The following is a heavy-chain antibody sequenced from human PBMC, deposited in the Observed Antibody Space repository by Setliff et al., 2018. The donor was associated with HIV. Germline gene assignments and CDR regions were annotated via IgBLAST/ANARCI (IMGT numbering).Heavy chain of an antibody. Sequence: ASVKVSCKASGYTFTGFYMHWVRQAPGQGLERMGITNPSGGSTSYAQKFQGRVTMTRDTSTSTVYMELSSLRSEDTAIYYCARSGREANLYGLYGVHYFDYWGQGTLVTVSS. J-gene: IGHJ4*02. CDR2: TNPSGGST. CDR1: GYTFTGFY. V-gene: IGHV1-46*01. D-gene: IGHD4-17*01. CDR3: ARSGREANLYGLYGVHYFDY.